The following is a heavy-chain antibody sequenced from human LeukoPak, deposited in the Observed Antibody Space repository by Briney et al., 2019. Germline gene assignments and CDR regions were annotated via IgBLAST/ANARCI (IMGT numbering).Heavy chain of an antibody. CDR1: GFTFSTYP. Sequence: PGASLRLSCAASGFTFSTYPMSWDPQAPGKGLEWVSSISENGAGTYYADSAKGRFTISRDNSRNTMYLQMHSLRVGDTAVYYCASQGTGYHSVWGQGTLVTVSS. J-gene: IGHJ4*02. D-gene: IGHD3/OR15-3a*01. CDR3: ASQGTGYHSV. V-gene: IGHV3-23*01. CDR2: ISENGAGT.